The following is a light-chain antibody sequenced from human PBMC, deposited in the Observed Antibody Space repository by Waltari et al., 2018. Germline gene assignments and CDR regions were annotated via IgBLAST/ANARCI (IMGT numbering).Light chain of an antibody. Sequence: DIQMTQSPSSLSASVGDRVTNTCRASQSISSYLNWYQQKPGKAPKLLIYAASSLQSGVPSRFSGSGSGTDFTLTINSLQPEDFATYYCQQSYSTPPTFGQGTKVEIK. CDR2: AAS. J-gene: IGKJ1*01. V-gene: IGKV1-39*01. CDR1: QSISSY. CDR3: QQSYSTPPT.